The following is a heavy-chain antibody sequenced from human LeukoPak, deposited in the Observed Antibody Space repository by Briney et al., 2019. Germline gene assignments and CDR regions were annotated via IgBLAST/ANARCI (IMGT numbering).Heavy chain of an antibody. D-gene: IGHD3-10*01. J-gene: IGHJ3*02. CDR2: IYYSGST. CDR3: AGAQYYYGSGENDAFDI. V-gene: IGHV4-59*01. CDR1: GGSISSYY. Sequence: SETLSLTCTVSGGSISSYYWSWIRQPPGEGLEWIGYIYYSGSTNYNPSLKSRVTISVDTSKNQFSLKLSSVTAADTAVYYCAGAQYYYGSGENDAFDIWGQGTMVTVSS.